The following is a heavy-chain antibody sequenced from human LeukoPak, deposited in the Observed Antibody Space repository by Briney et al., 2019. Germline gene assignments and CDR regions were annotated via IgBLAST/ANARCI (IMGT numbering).Heavy chain of an antibody. V-gene: IGHV3-48*01. J-gene: IGHJ4*02. D-gene: IGHD4-17*01. CDR3: VRGRYGAYSFDY. CDR2: ISSSGNTI. Sequence: GGSPRLSCAASGSTFSRNSMNWVRHAPGKGLEWISYISSSGNTIYYADSVKGRFTISRDNAKNSLDLQMNNLRAEDTAVYYCVRGRYGAYSFDYWGQGALVTVSS. CDR1: GSTFSRNS.